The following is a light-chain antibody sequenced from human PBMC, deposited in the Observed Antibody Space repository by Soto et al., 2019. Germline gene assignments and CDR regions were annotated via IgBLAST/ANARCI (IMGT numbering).Light chain of an antibody. J-gene: IGKJ1*01. CDR1: QSISSN. Sequence: EIVMTQSPATLSVSPGERAILSCRASQSISSNLAWYQQKLGQAPRLLIYRASTRATGIPARFSGSGSGTEFTLTISSLQSEDFALYYCHQYENWPQTFGQGTKVEI. CDR3: HQYENWPQT. V-gene: IGKV3-15*01. CDR2: RAS.